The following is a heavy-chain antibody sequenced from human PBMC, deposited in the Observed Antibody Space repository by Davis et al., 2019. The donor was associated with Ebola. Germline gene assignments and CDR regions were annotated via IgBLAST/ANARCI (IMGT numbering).Heavy chain of an antibody. CDR1: GYTFTSYP. CDR2: INTNTGIP. Sequence: AASVKVSCKASGYTFTSYPMHWVRQAPGQGLGWMGWINTNTGIPTYAQAFTGRFVFSLDTSVNTAYLQISSLKADDTAVYYCARDSNYYDETYGMDVWGQGTTVTVSS. J-gene: IGHJ6*02. D-gene: IGHD3-22*01. V-gene: IGHV7-4-1*02. CDR3: ARDSNYYDETYGMDV.